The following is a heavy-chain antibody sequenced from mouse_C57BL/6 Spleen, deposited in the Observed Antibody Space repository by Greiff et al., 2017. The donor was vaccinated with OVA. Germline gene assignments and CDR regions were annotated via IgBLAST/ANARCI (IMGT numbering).Heavy chain of an antibody. V-gene: IGHV6-3*01. J-gene: IGHJ1*03. CDR1: GFTFSNYW. Sequence: EVMLVESGGGLVQPGGSMKLSCVASGFTFSNYWMNWVRQSPEKGLEWVAQIRLKSDNYATHYAESVKGRFTISRDDSKSSVYLQMNNLRAEDTGIYYCTANGHWYFDVWGTGTTVTVSS. CDR3: TANGHWYFDV. D-gene: IGHD3-1*01. CDR2: IRLKSDNYAT.